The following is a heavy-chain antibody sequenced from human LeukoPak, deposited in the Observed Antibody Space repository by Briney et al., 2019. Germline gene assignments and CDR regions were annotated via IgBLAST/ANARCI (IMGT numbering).Heavy chain of an antibody. CDR1: GFTFSKYA. CDR3: AKGKIYSGNYYFDY. D-gene: IGHD1-26*01. Sequence: GGTLRLSCAASGFTFSKYAMTWVRQAPGKGLEWVSSISGSGASTYYADSVKGRFTISRDNSKNTLYLQMNSLRAEDTAVYYCAKGKIYSGNYYFDYWGQGTLVTVSS. J-gene: IGHJ4*02. V-gene: IGHV3-23*01. CDR2: ISGSGAST.